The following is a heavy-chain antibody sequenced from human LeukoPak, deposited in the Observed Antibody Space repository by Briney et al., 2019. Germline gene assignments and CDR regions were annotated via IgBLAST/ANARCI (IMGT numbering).Heavy chain of an antibody. CDR2: IRSTGDST. Sequence: GGSLRLSCAASGFTFSNFAIHWVRQAPGKGLEFVSGIRSTGDSTYYANSAKGRFTISRDNSKNTLYLQMNSLKTEDTAVYYCTTTHYYYDSSGYVSLPYGMVDYWGQGTLVTVSS. V-gene: IGHV3-64*01. CDR3: TTTHYYYDSSGYVSLPYGMVDY. J-gene: IGHJ4*02. CDR1: GFTFSNFA. D-gene: IGHD3-22*01.